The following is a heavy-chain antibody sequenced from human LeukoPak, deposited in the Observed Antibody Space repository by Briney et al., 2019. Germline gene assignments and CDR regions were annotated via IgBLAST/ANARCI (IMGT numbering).Heavy chain of an antibody. CDR2: ISWNSGSI. J-gene: IGHJ4*02. Sequence: GESLRLSCAASGFTFSSYGMNWVRQAPGKGLEWVSGISWNSGSIGYADSVKGRFTISRDNAKNSLYLQMNSLRAEDTALYYCAKDQYYDILTGQPNLDYWGQGTLVTVSS. CDR1: GFTFSSYG. CDR3: AKDQYYDILTGQPNLDY. D-gene: IGHD3-9*01. V-gene: IGHV3-9*01.